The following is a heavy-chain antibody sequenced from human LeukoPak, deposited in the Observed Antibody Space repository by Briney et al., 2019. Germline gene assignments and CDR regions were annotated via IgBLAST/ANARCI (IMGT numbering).Heavy chain of an antibody. CDR1: GFTFSSYG. J-gene: IGHJ4*02. D-gene: IGHD6-13*01. V-gene: IGHV3-30*18. CDR2: ISYDGSNK. CDR3: AKKYSSSWPVDY. Sequence: GGSLRLSCAASGFTFSSYGMHWVHQAPGKGLEWVAVISYDGSNKYYADSVKGRFTISRDNSKNTLYLQMNSLRAEDTAVYYCAKKYSSSWPVDYWGQGTLVTVSS.